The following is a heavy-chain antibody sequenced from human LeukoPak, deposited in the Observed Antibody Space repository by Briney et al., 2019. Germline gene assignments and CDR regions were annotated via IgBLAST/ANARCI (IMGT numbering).Heavy chain of an antibody. D-gene: IGHD3-16*01. Sequence: GGSLRLSCAASGFTFSSYGMHWVRQAPGKGLEWVAVISYDGSNKYYADSVKGRFTISRDNSKNTLYLQMNSLRAEDTAVYYCAKSLGGTFDHWGQGTLVTVSS. CDR2: ISYDGSNK. V-gene: IGHV3-30*18. CDR1: GFTFSSYG. CDR3: AKSLGGTFDH. J-gene: IGHJ4*02.